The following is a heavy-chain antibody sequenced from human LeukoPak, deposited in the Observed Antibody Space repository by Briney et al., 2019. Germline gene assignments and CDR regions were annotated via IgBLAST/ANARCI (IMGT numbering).Heavy chain of an antibody. CDR2: INPSGGST. Sequence: ASVKVSCKASGYTFTSYYMHWVRQAPGQGLEWMGIINPSGGSTSYAQKFQGRVTMTRDTSTSTVYRELSSLRSEDTAVYYCAVLWFGEPYFDYWGQGTLVTVSS. CDR1: GYTFTSYY. CDR3: AVLWFGEPYFDY. V-gene: IGHV1-46*01. J-gene: IGHJ4*02. D-gene: IGHD3-10*01.